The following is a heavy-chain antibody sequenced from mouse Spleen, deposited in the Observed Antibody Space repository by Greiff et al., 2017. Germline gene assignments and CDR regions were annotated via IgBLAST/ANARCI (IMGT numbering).Heavy chain of an antibody. J-gene: IGHJ4*01. Sequence: QVQLQQPGAELVMPGASVKLSCKASGYTFTSYWMHWVKQRPGQGLEWIGEIDPSDSYTNYNQKFKGKATLTVDKSSSTAYMQLSSLTSEDSAVYYCGYGSSYDAMDYWGQGTSVTVSS. V-gene: IGHV1-69*01. D-gene: IGHD1-1*01. CDR2: IDPSDSYT. CDR3: GYGSSYDAMDY. CDR1: GYTFTSYW.